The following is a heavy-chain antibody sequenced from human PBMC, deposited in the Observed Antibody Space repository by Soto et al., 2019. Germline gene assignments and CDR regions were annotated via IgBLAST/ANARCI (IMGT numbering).Heavy chain of an antibody. V-gene: IGHV4-34*01. CDR3: ARVPRRYCSSTSCYVNLFDP. CDR2: INHSGST. Sequence: PSETLSLTCAVYGGSFSGYYWSWIRQPPGKGLEWIGEINHSGSTNYNPSLKSRVTISVDTSKNQFSLKLSSVTAADTAVYYCARVPRRYCSSTSCYVNLFDPWGQGTLVTVSS. D-gene: IGHD2-2*01. J-gene: IGHJ5*02. CDR1: GGSFSGYY.